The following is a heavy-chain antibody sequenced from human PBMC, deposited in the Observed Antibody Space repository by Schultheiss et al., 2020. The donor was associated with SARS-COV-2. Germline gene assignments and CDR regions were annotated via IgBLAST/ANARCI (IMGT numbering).Heavy chain of an antibody. CDR3: ARVGRGLRFLEWLSDDY. CDR1: GYTFTSYG. Sequence: ASVKVSCKASGYTFTSYGISWVRQAPGQGLEWMGWINPNSGGTNYAQKFQGRVTMTRDTSISTAYMELSRLRSDDTAVYYCARVGRGLRFLEWLSDDYWGQGTLVTVS. D-gene: IGHD3-3*01. V-gene: IGHV1-2*02. J-gene: IGHJ4*02. CDR2: INPNSGGT.